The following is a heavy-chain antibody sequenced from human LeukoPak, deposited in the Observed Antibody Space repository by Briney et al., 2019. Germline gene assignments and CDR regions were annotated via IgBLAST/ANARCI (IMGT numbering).Heavy chain of an antibody. CDR2: INHSGST. D-gene: IGHD6-13*01. Sequence: PSETLSLTCAVYGGSFSGYYWSWIRQPPGKGLEWIGEINHSGSTNYNPSLKSRVTISVDTSKNQFSLKLSSVTAADTAVYYCARGARYSSGWYSKLFDYWGQGTLVTVSS. CDR1: GGSFSGYY. J-gene: IGHJ4*02. CDR3: ARGARYSSGWYSKLFDY. V-gene: IGHV4-34*01.